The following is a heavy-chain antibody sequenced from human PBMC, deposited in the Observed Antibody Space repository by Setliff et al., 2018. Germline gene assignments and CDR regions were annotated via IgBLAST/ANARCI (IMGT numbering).Heavy chain of an antibody. V-gene: IGHV4-39*01. CDR2: ICYSGRT. CDR1: GASITNINYY. Sequence: PSETLSLTCTVSGASITNINYYWGLIRQPPGKGLEWIGSICYSGRTFYNPFLKSRVTISGDTSQNQFSLTLSSVTAADAAVYYCARLPNYVWGSPVDYWGQGTRVTVAS. D-gene: IGHD3-16*01. J-gene: IGHJ4*02. CDR3: ARLPNYVWGSPVDY.